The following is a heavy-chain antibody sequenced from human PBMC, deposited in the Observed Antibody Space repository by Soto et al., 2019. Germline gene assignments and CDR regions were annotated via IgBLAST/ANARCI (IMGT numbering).Heavy chain of an antibody. CDR1: GYTFTSYG. J-gene: IGHJ1*01. D-gene: IGHD4-17*01. CDR2: ISAYNGNT. Sequence: GASVKVSCKASGYTFTSYGISWVRQAPGQGLEWMGWISAYNGNTNYAQKIQGRVTMTTDTSTSTAYMELRSLRSDDTAVYYCARAEHLQGYGDYGAEYFQHWGQGTLVTVSS. CDR3: ARAEHLQGYGDYGAEYFQH. V-gene: IGHV1-18*01.